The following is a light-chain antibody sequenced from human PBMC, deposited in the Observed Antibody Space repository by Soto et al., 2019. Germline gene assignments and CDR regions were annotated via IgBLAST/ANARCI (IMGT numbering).Light chain of an antibody. J-gene: IGKJ4*01. CDR3: LQANNFPVT. Sequence: DIQMTQSPSFVSASIGDRVTITCRARQGIGSWLAWYQQVPGRAPRLLIFPASPFQSGVSSRFRGSGSGTDFTLTITSLQPKDFAKYFCLQANNFPVTFGEGTKVEMK. CDR1: QGIGSW. V-gene: IGKV1-12*01. CDR2: PAS.